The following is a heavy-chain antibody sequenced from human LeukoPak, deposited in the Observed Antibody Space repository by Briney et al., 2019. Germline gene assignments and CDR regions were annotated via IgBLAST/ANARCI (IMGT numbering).Heavy chain of an antibody. CDR2: IYTSGST. CDR3: ASGPAARILWFSY. CDR1: GGSISSGSYY. V-gene: IGHV4-61*02. J-gene: IGHJ4*02. D-gene: IGHD2-2*01. Sequence: PSETLSLTCTVSGGSISSGSYYWSWIRQPAGKGLEWIGRIYTSGSTNYNPSLKSRVTISVDTSKNQFSLKLSSVTAADTAVYYCASGPAARILWFSYWGQGTLVTVSS.